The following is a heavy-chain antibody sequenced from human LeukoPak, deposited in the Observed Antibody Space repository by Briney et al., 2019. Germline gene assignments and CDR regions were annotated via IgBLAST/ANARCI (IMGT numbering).Heavy chain of an antibody. Sequence: GGSLRLSCAASGFTFSSYSMNWVRQAPGKGLEWVSSISSSSSYIYYADSVKGRFTISRDNAKNSLYLQMNSLGAEDTAVYYCARDSVLWFGIIDYWGQGTLVTVSS. CDR1: GFTFSSYS. D-gene: IGHD3-10*01. V-gene: IGHV3-21*01. CDR3: ARDSVLWFGIIDY. CDR2: ISSSSSYI. J-gene: IGHJ4*02.